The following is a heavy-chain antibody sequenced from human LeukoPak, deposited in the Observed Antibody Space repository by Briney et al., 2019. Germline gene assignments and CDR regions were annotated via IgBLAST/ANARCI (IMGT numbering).Heavy chain of an antibody. CDR3: ARQPSDSSGPQVGYYYYMDV. Sequence: ASVKVSCKVSGYTLTELSMHWVRQAPGKGLEWMGGFDPKDGETIYAQKFQGRVTMTEDTSTDTAYMELRSLRSDDTAVYYCARQPSDSSGPQVGYYYYMDVWGKGTTVTVSS. V-gene: IGHV1-24*01. J-gene: IGHJ6*03. D-gene: IGHD6-19*01. CDR2: FDPKDGET. CDR1: GYTLTELS.